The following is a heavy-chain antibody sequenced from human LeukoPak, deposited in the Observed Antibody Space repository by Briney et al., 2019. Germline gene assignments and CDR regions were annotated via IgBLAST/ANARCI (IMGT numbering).Heavy chain of an antibody. J-gene: IGHJ5*02. CDR2: IKQDGSEK. D-gene: IGHD6-13*01. Sequence: GGSLRLSCAASGFTFSNYWMTWVRQAPGKGLEWVANIKQDGSEKFYVASVRGRFTISRDNTKNSLYLQMNSLRAEDTAVYYCAREISSWYRTEGRFDPWGQGTLVTVSS. CDR1: GFTFSNYW. V-gene: IGHV3-7*01. CDR3: AREISSWYRTEGRFDP.